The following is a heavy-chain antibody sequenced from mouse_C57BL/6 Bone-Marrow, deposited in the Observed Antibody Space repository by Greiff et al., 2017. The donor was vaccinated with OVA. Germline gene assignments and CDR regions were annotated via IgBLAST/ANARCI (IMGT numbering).Heavy chain of an antibody. J-gene: IGHJ2*01. V-gene: IGHV1-26*01. CDR3: ARSYYYGSSYLFDY. CDR2: IHPNNGCT. D-gene: IGHD1-1*01. CDR1: GYTFTDYY. Sequence: VQLQQSGPELVKPGASVKISCKASGYTFTDYYMNWVTQSHGKSLAWIGDIHPNNGCTSSKQKIKGKATLTVDKSSSTAYMELRSLTSEDSAVYNSARSYYYGSSYLFDYWGQGTTLTVSS.